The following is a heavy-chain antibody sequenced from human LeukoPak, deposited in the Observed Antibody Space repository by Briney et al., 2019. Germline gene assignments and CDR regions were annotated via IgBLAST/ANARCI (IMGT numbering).Heavy chain of an antibody. CDR1: GFTFRSFW. CDR2: INNDGTDT. V-gene: IGHV3-74*01. J-gene: IGHJ3*01. Sequence: PGGSLRLSCAPSGFTFRSFWIHWVRQAPGKGLVWVGRINNDGTDTIYADSVKGRFTVSRDNAKNTLYLQMNSLRVEDTAGYFCARGGFSHGFDVGGQGTVVTVSS. CDR3: ARGGFSHGFDV. D-gene: IGHD5-12*01.